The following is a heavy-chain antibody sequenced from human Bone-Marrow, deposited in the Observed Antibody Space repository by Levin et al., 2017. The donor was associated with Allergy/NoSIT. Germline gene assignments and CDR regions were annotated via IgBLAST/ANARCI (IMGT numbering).Heavy chain of an antibody. CDR1: GGSISSYY. V-gene: IGHV4-59*01. Sequence: ESLKISCTVSGGSISSYYWSWIRQPPGKGLEWIGYIYYSGSTNYNPSLKSRVTISVDTSKNQFSLKLSSVTAADTAVYYCARVRVPAVPGWFDPWGQGTLVTVSS. J-gene: IGHJ5*02. CDR3: ARVRVPAVPGWFDP. D-gene: IGHD2-2*01. CDR2: IYYSGST.